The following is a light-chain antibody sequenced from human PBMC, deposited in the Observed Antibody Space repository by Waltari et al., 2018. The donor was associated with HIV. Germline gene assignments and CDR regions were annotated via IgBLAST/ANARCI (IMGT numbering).Light chain of an antibody. V-gene: IGKV1-12*01. J-gene: IGKJ2*01. CDR2: DAS. CDR3: QQAHSFPHT. CDR1: QFISTS. Sequence: DIQMTQSPSSMYASVGDKVTITCRATQFISTSLAWYQQRPNRAPKLLIFDASRLQSGAPSRFSGRGSGTQFTLTINSLQPEDVGTYYCQQAHSFPHTFGQGT.